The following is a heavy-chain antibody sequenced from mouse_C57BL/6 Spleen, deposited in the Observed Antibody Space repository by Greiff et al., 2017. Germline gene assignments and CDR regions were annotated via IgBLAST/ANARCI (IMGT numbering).Heavy chain of an antibody. CDR1: GYAFSSSW. J-gene: IGHJ3*01. D-gene: IGHD3-3*01. CDR3: ARGPPLFAY. V-gene: IGHV1-82*01. CDR2: IYPGDGDT. Sequence: VQLQESGPELVKPGASVKISCKASGYAFSSSWMNWVKQRPGKGLEWIGRIYPGDGDTNYNGKFKGKATLTADKSSSTAYMQLSSLTSEDSAVYFCARGPPLFAYWGQGTLVTVSA.